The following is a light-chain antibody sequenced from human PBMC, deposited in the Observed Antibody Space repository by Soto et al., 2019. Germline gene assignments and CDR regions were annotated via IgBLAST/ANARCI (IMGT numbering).Light chain of an antibody. V-gene: IGKV1-39*01. CDR3: QQYNNWPRT. CDR1: QSISSY. J-gene: IGKJ1*01. CDR2: AAS. Sequence: DSQMTQSPSSLSASIGDRVTITCRASQSISSYLNWYQQKPGKGPRLLIYAASSLQSGVPSRFSGSGSGTDFTLTISRLQSEDSAVYYCQQYNNWPRTFGQGTKVDI.